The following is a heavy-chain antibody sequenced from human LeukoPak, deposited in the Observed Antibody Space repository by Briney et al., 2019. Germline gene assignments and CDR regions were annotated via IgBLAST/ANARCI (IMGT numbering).Heavy chain of an antibody. V-gene: IGHV3-74*01. Sequence: GGSVPHSRPACLFIFRDYWLHWLGQAPGRGRVWVSRIASDGSSTSYADSVKVRFSISRDNAKITLYVQMNSLRAEDTAVYYCTRDWRKAGMDVWGQGTTVTVSS. CDR3: TRDWRKAGMDV. J-gene: IGHJ6*02. D-gene: IGHD1-1*01. CDR2: IASDGSST. CDR1: LFIFRDYW.